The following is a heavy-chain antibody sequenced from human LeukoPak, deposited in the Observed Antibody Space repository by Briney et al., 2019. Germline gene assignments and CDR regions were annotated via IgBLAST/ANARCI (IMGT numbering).Heavy chain of an antibody. Sequence: GGSLRLSCAASGFTFSDYYMSWIRQAPGKGLEWVSYISSTTNGISYADSVKGRFTISRDNAKESLFLQMNSLRDEDTAVYYCARRVVGAKAFDYWGPGALVTVSS. CDR3: ARRVVGAKAFDY. CDR2: ISSTTNGI. D-gene: IGHD1-26*01. V-gene: IGHV3-11*01. J-gene: IGHJ4*02. CDR1: GFTFSDYY.